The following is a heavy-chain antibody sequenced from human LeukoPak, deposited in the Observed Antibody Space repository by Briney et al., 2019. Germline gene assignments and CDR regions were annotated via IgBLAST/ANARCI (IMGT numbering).Heavy chain of an antibody. CDR2: ITNSGSTT. J-gene: IGHJ6*03. Sequence: PGGSLRLSCVASGFTFSDYYMSWLRQAPGKGREGISYITNSGSTTFYADSVKGRFSISRDNSKNTLYLQMNSLRAEDTAVYYCATEGGVVVQYMDVWGKGTTVTISS. V-gene: IGHV3-11*04. CDR3: ATEGGVVVQYMDV. CDR1: GFTFSDYY. D-gene: IGHD2-15*01.